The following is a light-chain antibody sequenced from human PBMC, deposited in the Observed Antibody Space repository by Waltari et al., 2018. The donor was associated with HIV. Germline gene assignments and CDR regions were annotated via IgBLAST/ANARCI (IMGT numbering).Light chain of an antibody. J-gene: IGLJ3*02. Sequence: HSALTQPRSVSGSPGQSVTISCTGTSSDVGDYNYVYWYQQHPGKAPKLLIFDITKRPSGVPDRFSGSKSGNTASLTISGLHLEDEANYYCCSYAGTYTWVFGGGTTLTVL. V-gene: IGLV2-11*01. CDR2: DIT. CDR3: CSYAGTYTWV. CDR1: SSDVGDYNY.